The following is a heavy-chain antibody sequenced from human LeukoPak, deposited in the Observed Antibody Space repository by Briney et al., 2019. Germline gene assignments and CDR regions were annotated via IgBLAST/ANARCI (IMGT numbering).Heavy chain of an antibody. Sequence: GGSLRLSCAASGFTFDDYAMHWVRQAPGKGLEWVSGISWNSGSIGYADSVKGRFTISRDNAKNSLYLQMNSLRAEDTAVYYCARDHSSIDYWGQGTLVTVSS. CDR3: ARDHSSIDY. V-gene: IGHV3-9*01. CDR1: GFTFDDYA. D-gene: IGHD6-13*01. CDR2: ISWNSGSI. J-gene: IGHJ4*02.